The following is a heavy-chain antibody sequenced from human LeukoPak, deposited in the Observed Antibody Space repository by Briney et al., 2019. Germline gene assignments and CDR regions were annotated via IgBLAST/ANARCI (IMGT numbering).Heavy chain of an antibody. D-gene: IGHD4-23*01. CDR1: GGSISSYY. V-gene: IGHV4-4*07. CDR3: ARDFSPTVVTRDAFDI. J-gene: IGHJ3*02. CDR2: IYTSGST. Sequence: PSETLSLTCTVSGGSISSYYWSWIRQPAGKGLEWIGRIYTSGSTNYNPSLKSRVTMSVDTSKNQFSLKLSSVTAADTAVYYCARDFSPTVVTRDAFDIWGQGTMVTDSS.